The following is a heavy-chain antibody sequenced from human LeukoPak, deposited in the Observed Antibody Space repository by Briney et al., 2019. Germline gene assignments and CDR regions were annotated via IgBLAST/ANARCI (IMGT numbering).Heavy chain of an antibody. CDR2: IKQDGSET. Sequence: GGSLRLSCAASGFTFSSYWMNWVRQAPGKGLEWVANIKQDGSETYYVDSVKGRFNISRDNAKNSLFLQMNSLRGEDTAVYYCARSGGRGSGWAYWGQGILVTISS. J-gene: IGHJ4*02. D-gene: IGHD6-25*01. CDR1: GFTFSSYW. CDR3: ARSGGRGSGWAY. V-gene: IGHV3-7*01.